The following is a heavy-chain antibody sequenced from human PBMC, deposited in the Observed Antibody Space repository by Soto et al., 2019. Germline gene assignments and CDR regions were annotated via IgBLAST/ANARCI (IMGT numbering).Heavy chain of an antibody. V-gene: IGHV3-23*01. CDR2: ISGSGGST. J-gene: IGHJ5*02. Sequence: GSLRLSCAASGFTFSSYAMSWVRQAPGKGLEWVSAISGSGGSTYYADSVKGRFTISRDNSKNTLYLQMNSLRAEDTAVYYCAKIVYVEDDIVLMEGLFWFDPWGQGTLVTVSS. D-gene: IGHD2-8*01. CDR3: AKIVYVEDDIVLMEGLFWFDP. CDR1: GFTFSSYA.